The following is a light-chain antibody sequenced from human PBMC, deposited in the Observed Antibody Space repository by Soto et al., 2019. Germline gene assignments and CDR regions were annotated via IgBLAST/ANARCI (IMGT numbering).Light chain of an antibody. Sequence: QSVLTPPPSASGTPGQRVTISCSGRNSNIGSNTVNWYQQLPGTAPKLLIYSNNQRPSGVPDRFSGSKSGTSASLAISGLQSEDEADYYCAAWDDSLIGVVFGGGTKLTVL. V-gene: IGLV1-44*01. J-gene: IGLJ2*01. CDR1: NSNIGSNT. CDR2: SNN. CDR3: AAWDDSLIGVV.